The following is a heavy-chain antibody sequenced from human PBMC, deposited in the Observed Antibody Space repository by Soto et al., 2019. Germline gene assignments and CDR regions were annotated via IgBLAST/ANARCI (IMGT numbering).Heavy chain of an antibody. CDR2: IYPGDSDT. CDR1: GYSFTSYW. CDR3: ARLGIAAAGTYGAFDI. J-gene: IGHJ3*02. V-gene: IGHV5-51*03. Sequence: PGKSLKISCKGSGYSFTSYWIGWVRQMPGKGLEWMGIIYPGDSDTRYSPSFQGQVTISADKSISTAYLQWSSLKASDTAMYYCARLGIAAAGTYGAFDIWGQGTMVTVSS. D-gene: IGHD6-13*01.